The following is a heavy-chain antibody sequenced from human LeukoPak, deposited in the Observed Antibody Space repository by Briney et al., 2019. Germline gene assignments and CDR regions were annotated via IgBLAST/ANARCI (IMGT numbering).Heavy chain of an antibody. J-gene: IGHJ4*02. V-gene: IGHV4-4*02. CDR3: TRAPPYGSGWSKGVLDY. CDR2: IYHSGST. CDR1: GDSISSNNS. D-gene: IGHD6-19*01. Sequence: SETLSLTCAVSGDSISSNNSWSWVRQPPGKGLEWIGEIYHSGSTNYNPSLKSRVTISVDKSKNQFSLKLNSVTAADTAVYYCTRAPPYGSGWSKGVLDYWGQGTLVTVSS.